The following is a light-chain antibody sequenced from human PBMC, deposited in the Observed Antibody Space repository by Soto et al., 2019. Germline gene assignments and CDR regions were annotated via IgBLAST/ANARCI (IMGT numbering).Light chain of an antibody. Sequence: EIVMTQSPATLSVSPGERATLSCRASQSVSSNLAWYQQKPGQAPRLLIYGASTIATGIPARFSGSGSGTEFTLTISSLQSEDFAVYYCQQYNNCPLTFGQGTKVEIK. CDR1: QSVSSN. J-gene: IGKJ1*01. V-gene: IGKV3-15*01. CDR2: GAS. CDR3: QQYNNCPLT.